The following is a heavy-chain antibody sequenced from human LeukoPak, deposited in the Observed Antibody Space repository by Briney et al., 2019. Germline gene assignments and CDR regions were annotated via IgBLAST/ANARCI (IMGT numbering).Heavy chain of an antibody. CDR3: AKVAAGYSYLYYFDY. CDR2: ISSIGSTI. J-gene: IGHJ4*02. CDR1: GFTFSTYT. Sequence: GGSLRLSCAASGFTFSTYTMNWVRQAPGKGLEWVSSISSIGSTIYYADSVKGRFTISRDNAKNSLYLQMNSLRVEDTAVYYCAKVAAGYSYLYYFDYWGQGALVTVSS. D-gene: IGHD5-18*01. V-gene: IGHV3-48*01.